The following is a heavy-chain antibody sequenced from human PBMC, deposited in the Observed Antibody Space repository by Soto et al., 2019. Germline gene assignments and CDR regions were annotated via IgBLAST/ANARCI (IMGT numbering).Heavy chain of an antibody. Sequence: QVQLVESGGGVVQPGRSLRLSCAASGFTFSSYAMHWVRQAPGKGLEWVAVISYDGSNKYYADSVKGRFTISRDNSKNTLYLQMNSLRAEDTAVYYCARGDRWFGELVLGCWGQGTLVTVSS. D-gene: IGHD3-10*01. CDR2: ISYDGSNK. J-gene: IGHJ4*02. V-gene: IGHV3-30-3*01. CDR3: ARGDRWFGELVLGC. CDR1: GFTFSSYA.